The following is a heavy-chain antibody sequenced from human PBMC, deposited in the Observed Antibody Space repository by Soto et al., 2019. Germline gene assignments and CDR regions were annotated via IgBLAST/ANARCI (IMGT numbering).Heavy chain of an antibody. Sequence: QVQLVQSGAEVKKPGSSVKVSCKASGGTFSSYAISWVRQAPGQGLEWMGGIIPIFGTANYAQKFQGRVTITADESTSTAYMELSSLRSEDTAVYYCERGAHYYYGAGSYDPLDYWGQGTLVTVSS. CDR1: GGTFSSYA. CDR2: IIPIFGTA. CDR3: ERGAHYYYGAGSYDPLDY. D-gene: IGHD3-10*01. V-gene: IGHV1-69*01. J-gene: IGHJ4*02.